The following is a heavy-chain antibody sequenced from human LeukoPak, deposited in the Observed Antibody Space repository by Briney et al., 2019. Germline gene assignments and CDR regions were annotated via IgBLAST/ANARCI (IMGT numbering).Heavy chain of an antibody. Sequence: ASVKVSCKASGYTFTAYYMHWVRLAPGQGLEWMGWINPNSGDTKIAQKFQGRVTMTRDTSISTAYMELSSLRSDDTAVYYCARGPNYYDSSGFHYRDWGQGTLVTVSS. CDR1: GYTFTAYY. V-gene: IGHV1-2*02. CDR2: INPNSGDT. D-gene: IGHD3-22*01. CDR3: ARGPNYYDSSGFHYRD. J-gene: IGHJ4*02.